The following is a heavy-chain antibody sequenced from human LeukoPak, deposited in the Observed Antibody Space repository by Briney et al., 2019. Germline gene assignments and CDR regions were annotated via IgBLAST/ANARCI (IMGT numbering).Heavy chain of an antibody. Sequence: SETLSLTCAVYGGSFSGYYWSWIRQPPGKGLEWIGEINHSGSTNYNPSLKSRVTISVDTSKNQFSLKLSSVTAADTAVYYCARGPAGVVTPLDYWGQGTLVTVSS. CDR3: ARGPAGVVTPLDY. J-gene: IGHJ4*02. CDR2: INHSGST. D-gene: IGHD3-3*01. V-gene: IGHV4-34*01. CDR1: GGSFSGYY.